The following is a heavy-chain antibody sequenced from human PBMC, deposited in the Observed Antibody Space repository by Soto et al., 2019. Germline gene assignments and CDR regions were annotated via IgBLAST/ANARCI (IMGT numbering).Heavy chain of an antibody. V-gene: IGHV4-59*01. CDR1: GGSISSYY. J-gene: IGHJ5*01. CDR3: ASMSGEHVLSFDS. D-gene: IGHD3-10*01. CDR2: IFYTGST. Sequence: QVQLQESGPGLVKPSEPLSLTCTVSGGSISSYYWSWIRQPPGKGLEWIGFIFYTGSTSYNPSLKSRVNISIDTSEYQSSLKLNSVTAADTAVYYSASMSGEHVLSFDSWGQGTLVAVSS.